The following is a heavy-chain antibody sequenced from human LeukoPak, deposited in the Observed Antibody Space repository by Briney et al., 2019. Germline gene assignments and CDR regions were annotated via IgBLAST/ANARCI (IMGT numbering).Heavy chain of an antibody. V-gene: IGHV4-39*01. D-gene: IGHD3-10*01. CDR2: IYYSGST. CDR3: AGARGITMVRGARIYWFDP. J-gene: IGHJ5*02. CDR1: GGSISSSSYY. Sequence: SETLSLTCTVSGGSISSSSYYWGWIRQPPGKGLEWIGSIYYSGSTYYNPSLKSRVTISVDTSKNQFSLKLSSVTAADTAVYYCAGARGITMVRGARIYWFDPWGQGTLVTVSS.